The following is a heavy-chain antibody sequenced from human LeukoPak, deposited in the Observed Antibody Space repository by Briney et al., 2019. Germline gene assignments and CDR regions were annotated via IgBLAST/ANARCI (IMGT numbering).Heavy chain of an antibody. Sequence: GGSLRLSCAASGFTFSSYSMNWVRQAPGKGLEWVSSISSSGSYIYYADSVKGRFTISRDDAKNSLYLQMNSLRAEDTAVYYCARDRYYDSSGYTKYYYYYMDVWGKGTTVTVSS. CDR3: ARDRYYDSSGYTKYYYYYMDV. J-gene: IGHJ6*03. CDR1: GFTFSSYS. CDR2: ISSSGSYI. V-gene: IGHV3-21*01. D-gene: IGHD3-22*01.